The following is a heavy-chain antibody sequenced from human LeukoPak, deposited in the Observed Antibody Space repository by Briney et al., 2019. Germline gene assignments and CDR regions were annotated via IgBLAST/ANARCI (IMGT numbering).Heavy chain of an antibody. Sequence: SETLSLTCTASGGSISSSSYYWGWIRQSPGKGLEWIGYIYYSGSTNYNPSLKSRVTISVDTSKNQFSLKLSSVTAADTAVYYCARHVWLQPFDYWGQGTLVTVSS. CDR3: ARHVWLQPFDY. V-gene: IGHV4-61*05. CDR2: IYYSGST. CDR1: GGSISSSSYY. J-gene: IGHJ4*02. D-gene: IGHD3-9*01.